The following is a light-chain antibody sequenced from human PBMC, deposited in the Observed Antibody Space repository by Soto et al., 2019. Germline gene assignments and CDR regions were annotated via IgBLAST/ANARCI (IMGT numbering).Light chain of an antibody. CDR1: QSVNNF. Sequence: EIVLTQSPATLSLSPGDRATLSCRASQSVNNFLAWYQQKPGQTPRLLIYDASKRATGIPGRFSGSGSGTEFTLTISSLQPDDFATYYCQHYNSYSEAFGQGTKVDIK. J-gene: IGKJ1*01. CDR3: QHYNSYSEA. V-gene: IGKV3-11*01. CDR2: DAS.